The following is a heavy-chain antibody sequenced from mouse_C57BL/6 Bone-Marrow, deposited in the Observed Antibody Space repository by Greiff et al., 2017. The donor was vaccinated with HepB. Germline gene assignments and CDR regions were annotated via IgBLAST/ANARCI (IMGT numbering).Heavy chain of an antibody. Sequence: QVQLQQPGAELVKPGASVKLSCKASGYTFTSYWMHWVKQRPGRGLEWIGRIDPNSGGTKYHEKFKSKATLTVDKPSSTAYMQLSSLTSEDSAVYCWARSPYDGYDYFDYWGQGTTLTVSS. J-gene: IGHJ2*01. CDR2: IDPNSGGT. CDR1: GYTFTSYW. D-gene: IGHD2-3*01. CDR3: ARSPYDGYDYFDY. V-gene: IGHV1-72*01.